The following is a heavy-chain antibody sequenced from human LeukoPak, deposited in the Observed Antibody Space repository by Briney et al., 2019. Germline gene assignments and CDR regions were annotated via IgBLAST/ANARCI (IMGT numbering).Heavy chain of an antibody. CDR1: GGSISSSNW. CDR2: IYHSGST. Sequence: PSETLSLTCAVSGGSISSSNWWSWVRQPPGKGLEWIGEIYHSGSTNYNPSLKSRVTISVDTSKNQFSLKLSSVTAADTAVYYCARTLRIAARPKYYFDYWGQGTLVTVSS. CDR3: ARTLRIAARPKYYFDY. V-gene: IGHV4-4*02. J-gene: IGHJ4*02. D-gene: IGHD6-6*01.